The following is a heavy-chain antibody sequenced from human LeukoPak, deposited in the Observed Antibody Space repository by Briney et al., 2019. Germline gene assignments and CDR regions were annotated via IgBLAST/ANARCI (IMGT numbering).Heavy chain of an antibody. D-gene: IGHD5-18*01. J-gene: IGHJ4*02. Sequence: GGSLRLSCAASGFTFSSYWMHWVRQAPGKGLVWVSRINSDGSSTSYADSVKGRYTISRDNAQNTLHLQMNSLRAEDTAVFYCARGLEGSGYSYGGWGQGTLVTVSS. CDR3: ARGLEGSGYSYGG. V-gene: IGHV3-74*01. CDR2: INSDGSST. CDR1: GFTFSSYW.